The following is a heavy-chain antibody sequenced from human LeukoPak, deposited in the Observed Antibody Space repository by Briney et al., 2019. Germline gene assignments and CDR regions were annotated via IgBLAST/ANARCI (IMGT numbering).Heavy chain of an antibody. J-gene: IGHJ6*02. CDR2: ISSSSSYI. Sequence: GGSLSLSCVASVFTFSSYSMNWGRQAPGTGREWGSAISSSSSYIYYADSVKSRFTISRDNAKNSLYLQMNSLRAEDTAVYYCARDSYYYYSSGYPYYYGMDVWGQGTTVTVSS. CDR1: VFTFSSYS. CDR3: ARDSYYYYSSGYPYYYGMDV. D-gene: IGHD3-22*01. V-gene: IGHV3-21*01.